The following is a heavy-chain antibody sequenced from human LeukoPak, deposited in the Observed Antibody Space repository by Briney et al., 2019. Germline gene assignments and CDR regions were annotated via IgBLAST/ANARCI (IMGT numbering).Heavy chain of an antibody. D-gene: IGHD3-10*01. CDR2: ISSSSSTI. CDR3: ARDNARPMVRGVIRRAYPYYFDY. CDR1: GFTFSSYS. V-gene: IGHV3-48*04. J-gene: IGHJ4*02. Sequence: RPGGSLRLSCAASGFTFSSYSMNWVRQAPGKGLEWVSYISSSSSTIYYADSVKGRFTISRDNAKNSLYLQMNSLRAEDTAVYYCARDNARPMVRGVIRRAYPYYFDYWGQGTLVTVSS.